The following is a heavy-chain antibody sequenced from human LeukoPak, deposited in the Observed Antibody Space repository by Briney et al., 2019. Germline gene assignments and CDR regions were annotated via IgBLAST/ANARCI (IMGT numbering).Heavy chain of an antibody. D-gene: IGHD3-22*01. J-gene: IGHJ3*02. CDR1: GDSFCGYY. V-gene: IGHV4-34*01. CDR3: ARGPRNQYYYDSSGSLTGAFDI. Sequence: PSETLSLTCSVYGDSFCGYYWSWIPQPPGKGLEWSGEINLSGRTNSNPSLKSRVTISVDTSKKQFSLKLSSVTAADTAVYYCARGPRNQYYYDSSGSLTGAFDIWGQGTMVTVSS. CDR2: INLSGRT.